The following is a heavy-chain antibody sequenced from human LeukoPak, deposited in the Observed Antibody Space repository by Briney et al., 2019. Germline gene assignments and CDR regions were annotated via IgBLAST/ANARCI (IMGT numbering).Heavy chain of an antibody. Sequence: GRSLRLSCATSGFSFDNYAMTWVRQAPGKGLEWVGFIRSKSYDETTDYGASVKDRFIISRDDSKRIAYLQMNSLTTADTGMYYCARVFDWNYLEYWGQGILVTVSS. V-gene: IGHV3-49*04. D-gene: IGHD3-9*01. CDR2: IRSKSYDETT. J-gene: IGHJ4*02. CDR1: GFSFDNYA. CDR3: ARVFDWNYLEY.